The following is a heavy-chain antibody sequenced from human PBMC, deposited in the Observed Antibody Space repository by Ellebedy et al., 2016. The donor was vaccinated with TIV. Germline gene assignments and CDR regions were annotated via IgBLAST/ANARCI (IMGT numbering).Heavy chain of an antibody. CDR1: GFAFDDDW. Sequence: GESLKISCAASGFAFDDDWMTWVRQAPGKGLEWVANIKQDGSIKNYVDSVKGRFTISRDNAKNSLYLQMNSLRAEDAAVYYCATDFEYWGQGTLVTVSS. CDR3: ATDFEY. J-gene: IGHJ4*02. V-gene: IGHV3-7*03. CDR2: IKQDGSIK.